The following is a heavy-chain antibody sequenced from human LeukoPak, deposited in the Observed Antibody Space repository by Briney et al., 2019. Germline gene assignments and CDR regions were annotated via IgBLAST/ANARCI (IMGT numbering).Heavy chain of an antibody. Sequence: ASVKVSCKASGYTFTGYYMHWVRQAPGQGLEWMGWINPNSGGTNYAQKLQGRVTMTTDTSTSTAYMELRSLRSDDTAVYYCARDWHGIAVAGKWEFDYWGQGTLVTVSS. CDR3: ARDWHGIAVAGKWEFDY. D-gene: IGHD6-19*01. J-gene: IGHJ4*02. CDR2: INPNSGGT. V-gene: IGHV1-2*02. CDR1: GYTFTGYY.